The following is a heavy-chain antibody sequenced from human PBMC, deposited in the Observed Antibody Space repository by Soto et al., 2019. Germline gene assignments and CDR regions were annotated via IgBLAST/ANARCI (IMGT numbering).Heavy chain of an antibody. J-gene: IGHJ4*02. CDR3: AREGGELGLFDY. CDR1: GFTFSSYA. D-gene: IGHD1-26*01. CDR2: ISYDGSNK. V-gene: IGHV3-30-3*01. Sequence: PVGSLRLSFSPSGFTFSSYAMHCVFQAPGKVLEWVAVISYDGSNKYYSDSVKGRFTISRDNSKNTLYLQMNSLRADETAVYYCAREGGELGLFDYWGKGTQVTASS.